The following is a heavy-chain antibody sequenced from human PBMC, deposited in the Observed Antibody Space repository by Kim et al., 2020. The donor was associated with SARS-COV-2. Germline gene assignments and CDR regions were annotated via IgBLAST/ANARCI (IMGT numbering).Heavy chain of an antibody. Sequence: VKGRFTISRDNAKNSLYLQMNSLRDEDTAVYYCAREGNSSQGYYYYGMDVWGQGTTVTVSS. D-gene: IGHD5-18*01. V-gene: IGHV3-48*02. J-gene: IGHJ6*02. CDR3: AREGNSSQGYYYYGMDV.